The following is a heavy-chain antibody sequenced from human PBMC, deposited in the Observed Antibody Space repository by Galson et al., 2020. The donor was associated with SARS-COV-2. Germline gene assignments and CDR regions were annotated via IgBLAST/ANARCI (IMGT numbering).Heavy chain of an antibody. Sequence: QWYQAEPRSSETLSLTCVVYGGSFNDYYWTWIRQPPGKGLEWIGEIDHSGTTNSNPSLKSRVTISIDTSKNQFSLKLNSVTAADTAVYYCARADTLGIDYWGQGTLVTVSS. CDR3: ARADTLGIDY. D-gene: IGHD7-27*01. J-gene: IGHJ4*02. CDR2: IDHSGTT. V-gene: IGHV4-34*01. CDR1: GGSFNDYY.